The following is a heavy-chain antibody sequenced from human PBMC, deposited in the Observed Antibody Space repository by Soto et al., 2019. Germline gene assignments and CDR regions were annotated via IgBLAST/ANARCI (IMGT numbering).Heavy chain of an antibody. CDR3: ARGGGFDSFDY. Sequence: QLQLHMSGSGLVKPSQTLSLTCTVSGASITYGAYSWSWLRQTPGKGLEWIGYINHLETTFYNPSFESRLTLSIDRTKTQFSLTLKSMSAADRAVYFCARGGGFDSFDYWGQGILVTVSS. D-gene: IGHD3-10*01. CDR1: GASITYGAYS. V-gene: IGHV4-30-2*01. CDR2: INHLETT. J-gene: IGHJ4*02.